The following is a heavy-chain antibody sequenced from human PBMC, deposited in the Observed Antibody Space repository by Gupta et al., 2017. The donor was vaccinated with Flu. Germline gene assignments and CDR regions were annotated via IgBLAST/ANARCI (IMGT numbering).Heavy chain of an antibody. J-gene: IGHJ3*01. Sequence: DVQILGSVGGLVQPGGSLRLSCAASGFAFNTYAMTWVRQAPGKGLEWVSTMTGFGGRTFYVDPVKGRFTISRDKSKNTVVLHMNRLRDDDTAVYYCARSPYFWTGFYSGRTLEQWGQGSLVTVSS. CDR3: ARSPYFWTGFYSGRTLEQ. CDR1: GFAFNTYA. CDR2: MTGFGGRT. D-gene: IGHD3/OR15-3a*01. V-gene: IGHV3-23*01.